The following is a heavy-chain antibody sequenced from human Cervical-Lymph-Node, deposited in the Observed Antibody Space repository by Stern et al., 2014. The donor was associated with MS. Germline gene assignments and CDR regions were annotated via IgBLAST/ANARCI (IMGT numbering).Heavy chain of an antibody. Sequence: VQLVESGGGLVKPGGSLRLSCAASGFTFSDYYMNWIRQAPGKGLEWMSYISGRDGTIFYADSVKGRFTISRDNAKKSLYLQMNSLRAEDTAVYYCVRAGGSKDDFWGQGPLVTVSS. J-gene: IGHJ4*02. CDR3: VRAGGSKDDF. V-gene: IGHV3-11*01. CDR2: ISGRDGTI. CDR1: GFTFSDYY. D-gene: IGHD3-10*01.